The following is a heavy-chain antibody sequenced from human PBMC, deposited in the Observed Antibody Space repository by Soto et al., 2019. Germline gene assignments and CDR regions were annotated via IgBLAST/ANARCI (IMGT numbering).Heavy chain of an antibody. Sequence: SETLSLSCTVSGDSISSGSYNWGWIRQPPGKGLEWIGSIYYSGSTYYNPSLKSRVTISVDTPKNQFSLNLTSVTAADTAVYYCARVWGGAFDIWGQGTMVTVSS. CDR3: ARVWGGAFDI. V-gene: IGHV4-39*07. CDR2: IYYSGST. CDR1: GDSISSGSYN. J-gene: IGHJ3*02. D-gene: IGHD3-10*01.